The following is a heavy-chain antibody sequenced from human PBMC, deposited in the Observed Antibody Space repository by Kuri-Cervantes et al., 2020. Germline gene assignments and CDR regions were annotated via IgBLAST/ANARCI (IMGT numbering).Heavy chain of an antibody. J-gene: IGHJ6*03. V-gene: IGHV3-21*04. Sequence: GESLKISCAASGFTFSSYSMNWVRQAPGKGLEWVSSISSSSSYIYYADSVKGRFTISRDNAKNSLYLQMNSLRAEDTAVYYCAGVRSDYYHYMDVWGKGTTVTVSS. CDR3: AGVRSDYYHYMDV. CDR1: GFTFSSYS. CDR2: ISSSSSYI. D-gene: IGHD1-1*01.